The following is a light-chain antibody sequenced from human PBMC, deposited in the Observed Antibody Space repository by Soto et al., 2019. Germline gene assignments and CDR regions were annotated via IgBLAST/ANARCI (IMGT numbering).Light chain of an antibody. J-gene: IGKJ4*01. CDR1: QSISSN. V-gene: IGKV3-15*01. Sequence: EIVMTQSQATLSVSPGEGATLSCRASQSISSNLAWYQQKPGQAPRLVIFDASTRATGIPDRFTGRGSGTEFTLTISSLQSEDSAVYFCQQYNDWPPITFGGGTKVDIK. CDR2: DAS. CDR3: QQYNDWPPIT.